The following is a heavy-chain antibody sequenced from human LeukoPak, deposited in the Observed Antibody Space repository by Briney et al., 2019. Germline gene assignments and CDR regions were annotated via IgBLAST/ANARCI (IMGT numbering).Heavy chain of an antibody. CDR1: GFTFSSYN. D-gene: IGHD6-13*01. V-gene: IGHV3-21*01. CDR2: ITSSSSYI. CDR3: ARFIAAPYYFDY. J-gene: IGHJ4*02. Sequence: PGGSLRLSCAASGFTFSSYNMNWVRQAPGKGLEWVSSITSSSSYIYYADSVKGRFTISRDNAKNSLYLQINSLRAEDTAVYYCARFIAAPYYFDYWGRGTLVTVSS.